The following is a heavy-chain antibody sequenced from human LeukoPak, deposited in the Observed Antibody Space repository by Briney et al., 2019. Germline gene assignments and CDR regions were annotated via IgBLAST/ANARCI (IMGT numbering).Heavy chain of an antibody. CDR2: IKEDGSEK. Sequence: PGGSLRLSCVASGFIFSNYWMSWVRQVPGKGLEWVANIKEDGSEKYYVDSVKGRFTISRDNAKNSLYLQMNSLRAEDTAVYYCARGSSGYNDYWGQGTLVTVSS. CDR1: GFIFSNYW. D-gene: IGHD3-22*01. CDR3: ARGSSGYNDY. J-gene: IGHJ4*02. V-gene: IGHV3-7*01.